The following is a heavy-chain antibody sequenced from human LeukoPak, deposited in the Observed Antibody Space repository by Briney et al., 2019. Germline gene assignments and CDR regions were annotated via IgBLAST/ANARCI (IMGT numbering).Heavy chain of an antibody. Sequence: GASVKVSCKASGYTFTSYEINWVRQATGQGLEWMGWMNPNSGNTGYAQKFQGRVTMTRNTSISTAYMELSSLRSEDTAVYYCARGPRKYYYDRSGYSDYWGQGTLVTVSS. CDR2: MNPNSGNT. CDR3: ARGPRKYYYDRSGYSDY. V-gene: IGHV1-8*01. D-gene: IGHD3-22*01. CDR1: GYTFTSYE. J-gene: IGHJ4*02.